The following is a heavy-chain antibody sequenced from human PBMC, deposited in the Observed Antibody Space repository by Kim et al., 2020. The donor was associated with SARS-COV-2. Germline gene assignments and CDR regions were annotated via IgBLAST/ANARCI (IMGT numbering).Heavy chain of an antibody. CDR2: IRASAETT. CDR1: GFTLSNNA. J-gene: IGHJ4*02. D-gene: IGHD3-3*01. CDR3: AKDRGGSGWTGFDC. V-gene: IGHV3-23*01. Sequence: GGSLRLSCAASGFTLSNNAMSWVRQAPGRGLEWVSTIRASAETTYYAGSVNGRFTISRDISKHTLYLQLSSLRADDTAIYYCAKDRGGSGWTGFDCWGQG.